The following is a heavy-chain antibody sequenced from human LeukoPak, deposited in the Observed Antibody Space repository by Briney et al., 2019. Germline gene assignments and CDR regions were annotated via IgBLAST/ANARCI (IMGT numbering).Heavy chain of an antibody. D-gene: IGHD6-6*01. CDR2: IYHSGST. CDR3: ARVSLDSSSSGSFDY. V-gene: IGHV4-30-2*01. CDR1: GGSISCGGYY. Sequence: SETLSLTCTVSGGSISCGGYYWSWIRQPPGKGLEWIGYIYHSGSTYYNPSLKSRVTISVDRSKNQFSLKLSSVTAAGTAVYYCARVSLDSSSSGSFDYWGQGTLVTVSS. J-gene: IGHJ4*02.